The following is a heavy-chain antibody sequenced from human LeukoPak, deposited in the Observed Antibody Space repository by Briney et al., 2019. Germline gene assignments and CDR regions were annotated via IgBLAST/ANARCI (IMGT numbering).Heavy chain of an antibody. CDR2: ISSSSSYI. D-gene: IGHD3-9*01. J-gene: IGHJ4*02. Sequence: PGGSLRLSCAASGFTFSSYSMNWVRQAPGKGLEWVSSISSSSSYIYYADSVKGRFTISRDNAKNSLYLQMNSLRAEDTAVYYCASKGILTGYLDYWGQGTLVTVSS. V-gene: IGHV3-21*01. CDR3: ASKGILTGYLDY. CDR1: GFTFSSYS.